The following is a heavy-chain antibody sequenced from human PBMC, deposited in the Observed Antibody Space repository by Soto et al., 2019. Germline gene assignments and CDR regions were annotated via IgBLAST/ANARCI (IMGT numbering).Heavy chain of an antibody. V-gene: IGHV4-4*02. CDR3: ATRSPTTIDGSGFY. D-gene: IGHD5-12*01. Sequence: SETLSLNCAVYGDSMNNNNWWTWVRQPPGKGLEWIGEIYLSGTTNYSPSLKGRVTISVDKSNNQFSLNLNSVTAADTAVYYCATRSPTTIDGSGFYWGQGTLVTVSS. J-gene: IGHJ4*02. CDR2: IYLSGTT. CDR1: GDSMNNNNW.